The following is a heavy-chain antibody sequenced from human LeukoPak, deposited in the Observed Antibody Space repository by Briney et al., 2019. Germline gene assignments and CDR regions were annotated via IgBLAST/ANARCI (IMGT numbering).Heavy chain of an antibody. CDR2: IIPILGIA. CDR3: ANGRTDPDSSSAYYYYYGMDV. V-gene: IGHV1-69*04. J-gene: IGHJ6*02. Sequence: SVKVSCKASGGTFSSYAISWVRQAPGQGLEWMGRIIPILGIANYAQKFQGRVTITADKSTSTACMELSSLRSEDTAVYYCANGRTDPDSSSAYYYYYGMDVWGQGTTVTVSS. D-gene: IGHD6-6*01. CDR1: GGTFSSYA.